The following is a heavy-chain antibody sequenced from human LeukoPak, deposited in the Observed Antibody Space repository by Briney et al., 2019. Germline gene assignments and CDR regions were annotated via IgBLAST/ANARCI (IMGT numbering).Heavy chain of an antibody. Sequence: GGSLRLSCAASGFTVSSNYMSWVRQAPGKGLEWVSVIYSGGSTYYADSVKGRFTISRDNSKNTLYLQMNSLRAEDTAVYYCARSSRPNYFDYRGQGTLVTVSS. CDR3: ARSSRPNYFDY. D-gene: IGHD2-2*01. CDR1: GFTVSSNY. J-gene: IGHJ4*02. V-gene: IGHV3-53*01. CDR2: IYSGGST.